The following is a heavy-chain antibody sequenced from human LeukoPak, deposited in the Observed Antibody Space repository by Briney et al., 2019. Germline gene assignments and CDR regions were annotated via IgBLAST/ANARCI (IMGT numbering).Heavy chain of an antibody. CDR2: IRYDGSNE. Sequence: GGSLRLSCAASGFTFSGYGMHWVRQAPGKGLEWVAFIRYDGSNEYYADSVNGRFTISRDNSKNTLYLQMNSLRAEDTAVYYCAKDNLRLGDDWGQGTLVTVSS. D-gene: IGHD6-19*01. J-gene: IGHJ4*02. V-gene: IGHV3-30*02. CDR3: AKDNLRLGDD. CDR1: GFTFSGYG.